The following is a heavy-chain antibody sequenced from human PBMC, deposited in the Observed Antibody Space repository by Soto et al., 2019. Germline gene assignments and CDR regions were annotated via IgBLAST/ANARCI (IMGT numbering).Heavy chain of an antibody. CDR3: VRENYYYGMDV. Sequence: EVQLVESGGTLVQPGGSLRLSCAASGFDASVNYMAWVRQAPGKGLEWVSTINAGGNTFYADSVKGRFTISRDDSTNTLSLQINSLRVEDTAMFYCVRENYYYGMDVWGQGTAVTVSS. V-gene: IGHV3-66*01. CDR1: GFDASVNY. J-gene: IGHJ6*02. CDR2: INAGGNT.